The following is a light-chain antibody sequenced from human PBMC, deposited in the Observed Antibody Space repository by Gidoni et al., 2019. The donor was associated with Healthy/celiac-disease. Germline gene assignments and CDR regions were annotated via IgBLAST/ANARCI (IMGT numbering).Light chain of an antibody. CDR2: GAS. CDR1: QSVSSSY. Sequence: ELVLTQSPGTLSLSPGERATLSCRASQSVSSSYLAWYQQKPGQAPRLLIYGASSRATGIPDRFSGSGSGTDFTLTISRLEPEDFAVYYCQQHTFGQGTKLEIK. CDR3: QQHT. J-gene: IGKJ2*01. V-gene: IGKV3-20*01.